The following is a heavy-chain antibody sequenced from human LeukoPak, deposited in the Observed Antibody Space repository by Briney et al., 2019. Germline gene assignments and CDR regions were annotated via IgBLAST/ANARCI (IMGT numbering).Heavy chain of an antibody. V-gene: IGHV1-46*01. CDR3: ARDQESMNWYFDL. CDR2: INPSGGST. D-gene: IGHD2-8*01. CDR1: GYTFTSYY. J-gene: IGHJ2*01. Sequence: ASVKVSCKASGYTFTSYYMHWVRQAPGQGLQWMGIINPSGGSTSYAQKFQGRVTMTRDTSTSTVYMELSSLRSEDTAVYYRARDQESMNWYFDLWGRGTLVTVSS.